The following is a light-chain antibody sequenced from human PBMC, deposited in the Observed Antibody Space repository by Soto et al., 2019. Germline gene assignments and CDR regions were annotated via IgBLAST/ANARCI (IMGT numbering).Light chain of an antibody. CDR2: QNT. Sequence: SYELTQPPSMSVSPGQTGSIACSGDKLGNKYASWYQQKAGQSPVLVIYQNTKRPSGIPERFSGSNSGDTATLTISGTQAVDEAEYYCQAWDSNTYVFGTGTKVTVL. CDR3: QAWDSNTYV. V-gene: IGLV3-1*01. J-gene: IGLJ1*01. CDR1: KLGNKY.